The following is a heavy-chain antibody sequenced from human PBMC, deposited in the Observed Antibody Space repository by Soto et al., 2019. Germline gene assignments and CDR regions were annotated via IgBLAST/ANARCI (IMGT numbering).Heavy chain of an antibody. CDR1: GFPFSNYG. Sequence: QVQLVESGGGVVEPGRSLRLSCAASGFPFSNYGMHWVRQAPGKGLEWMAVISFDGHDQDYADSVKRRFTIARDNSNGTLYLQMNSLRAEDTSVYYCASQQLLAPVWGQGALVTVSS. CDR3: ASQQLLAPV. J-gene: IGHJ4*02. CDR2: ISFDGHDQ. V-gene: IGHV3-30*03. D-gene: IGHD6-19*01.